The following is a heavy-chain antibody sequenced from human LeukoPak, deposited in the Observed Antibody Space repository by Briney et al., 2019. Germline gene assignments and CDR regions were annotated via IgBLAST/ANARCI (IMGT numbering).Heavy chain of an antibody. CDR3: AKDLVVPAAMVPFDY. CDR2: IRYDGSNK. V-gene: IGHV3-30*02. J-gene: IGHJ4*02. CDR1: GFTFSSYG. D-gene: IGHD2-2*01. Sequence: GGSLRLSCAASGFTFSSYGMHWVRQAPGKGLKWVAFIRYDGSNKYYADSVKGRFAISRDNSKNTLYLQMNSLRAEDTAVYYCAKDLVVPAAMVPFDYWGQGTLVTVSS.